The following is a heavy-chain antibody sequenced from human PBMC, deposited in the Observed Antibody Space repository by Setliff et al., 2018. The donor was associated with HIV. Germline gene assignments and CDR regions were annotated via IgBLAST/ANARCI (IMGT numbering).Heavy chain of an antibody. CDR2: INHSGST. CDR1: GYSISSGYY. D-gene: IGHD3-22*01. V-gene: IGHV4-38-2*02. Sequence: SETLSLTCTVTGYSISSGYYWAWIRQPPGKGLEWIGEINHSGSTNYNPSLKSRVTISVDTSKNQFSLKLSSVTAADTAVYYCTRAEQQLPYYYDSSGLNPWGQGTLVTVSS. J-gene: IGHJ5*02. CDR3: TRAEQQLPYYYDSSGLNP.